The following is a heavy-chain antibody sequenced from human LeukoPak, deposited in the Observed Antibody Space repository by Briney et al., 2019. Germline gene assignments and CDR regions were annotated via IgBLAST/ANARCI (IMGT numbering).Heavy chain of an antibody. D-gene: IGHD3-10*01. CDR1: GFPLSDYH. CDR3: ARSGGPGTYHQLRYNWFDP. V-gene: IGHV3-21*01. Sequence: GGSLSLSCAASGFPLSDYHMNWVRQAPGKGLEWLSSITTISHYIYYAGAVRGRFTISRDNAKNSLYLQMNSLRGEDTAVYYCARSGGPGTYHQLRYNWFDPWGQGTLVTVSS. J-gene: IGHJ5*02. CDR2: ITTISHYI.